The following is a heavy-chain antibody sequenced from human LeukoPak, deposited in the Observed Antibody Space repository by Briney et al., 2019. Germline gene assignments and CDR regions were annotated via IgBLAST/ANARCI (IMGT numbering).Heavy chain of an antibody. CDR1: GGSISSSIYY. D-gene: IGHD3-10*01. J-gene: IGHJ6*02. V-gene: IGHV4-39*07. CDR2: IYYSGST. CDR3: ARARPSGLDYYGMDV. Sequence: SETLSLTCTVSGGSISSSIYYWGWIRQPPGKGLEWIGSIYYSGSTYYNPSLKSRVTISVDTSKNQFSLKLSSVTAADTAVYYCARARPSGLDYYGMDVWGQGTTVTVSS.